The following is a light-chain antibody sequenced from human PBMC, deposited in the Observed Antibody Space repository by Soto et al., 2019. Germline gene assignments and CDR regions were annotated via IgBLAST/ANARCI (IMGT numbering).Light chain of an antibody. V-gene: IGLV2-14*01. CDR1: SSDIGNDDF. CDR3: SSYTTSTSFVL. Sequence: QSALTQPASVSGSPGQSITISCTGTSSDIGNDDFVSWYQQLPGTAPKAMIYEVSSRPSGVSNRFSGSKSGNTASLTITGLLAEDEAYYYCSSYTTSTSFVLFGGGTKLTVL. CDR2: EVS. J-gene: IGLJ2*01.